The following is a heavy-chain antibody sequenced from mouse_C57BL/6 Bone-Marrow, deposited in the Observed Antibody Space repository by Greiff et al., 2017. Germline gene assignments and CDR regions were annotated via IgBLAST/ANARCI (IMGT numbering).Heavy chain of an antibody. V-gene: IGHV1-22*01. CDR1: GYTFTDYN. J-gene: IGHJ2*01. Sequence: SGPELVKPGASVKMSCKASGYTFTDYNMHWVKQSHGKSLEWIGYINPNNGGTSYNQKFKGKATLTVNKSSSTAYLELRSLTSEDSAVYYCARGWLAYYSTPYYFDFWGRGTALTVTA. CDR2: INPNNGGT. CDR3: ARGWLAYYSTPYYFDF. D-gene: IGHD2-5*01.